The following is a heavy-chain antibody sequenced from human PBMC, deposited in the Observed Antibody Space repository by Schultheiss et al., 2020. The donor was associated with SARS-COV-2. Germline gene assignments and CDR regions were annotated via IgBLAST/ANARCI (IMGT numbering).Heavy chain of an antibody. CDR2: IIPIFGTA. D-gene: IGHD3-3*01. V-gene: IGHV1-69*13. Sequence: SVKVSCKASGYTFTSYAMHWVRQAPGQRLEWMGGIIPIFGTANYAQKFQGRVTITADESTSTAYMEMKRLTSDDTAIYYCARDEDFWSGVTDYWGRGTLVTVSS. J-gene: IGHJ4*02. CDR3: ARDEDFWSGVTDY. CDR1: GYTFTSYA.